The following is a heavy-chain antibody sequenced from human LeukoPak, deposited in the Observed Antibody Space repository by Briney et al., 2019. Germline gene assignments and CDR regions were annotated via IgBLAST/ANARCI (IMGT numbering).Heavy chain of an antibody. J-gene: IGHJ4*02. Sequence: PGGSLRLSCAASGFTFSSYEMNWVRQAPGKGLEWVSYISSSGSTIYYADSVKGRFTISRDNAKNSLYLQMNSLRAEDTAVYYCASDGGVVTTGYYFDSWGQGTLVTVSS. CDR2: ISSSGSTI. CDR3: ASDGGVVTTGYYFDS. CDR1: GFTFSSYE. V-gene: IGHV3-48*03. D-gene: IGHD3-3*01.